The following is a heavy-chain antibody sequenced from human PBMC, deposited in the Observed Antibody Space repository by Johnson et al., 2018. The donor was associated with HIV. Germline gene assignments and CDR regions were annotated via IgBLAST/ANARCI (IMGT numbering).Heavy chain of an antibody. Sequence: VQLVESGGGVVQPGRSLRLSCAASGFTVSSNYMSWVRQAPGKGREWVSVIYSGGSQYYADSVKGRFTISRENTKDTLSLQMNSLRAEDTGVYYCAKPQLLADDIFYFWGQGTMVIVSS. CDR2: IYSGGSQ. J-gene: IGHJ3*01. D-gene: IGHD6-19*01. CDR1: GFTVSSNY. CDR3: AKPQLLADDIFYF. V-gene: IGHV3-66*01.